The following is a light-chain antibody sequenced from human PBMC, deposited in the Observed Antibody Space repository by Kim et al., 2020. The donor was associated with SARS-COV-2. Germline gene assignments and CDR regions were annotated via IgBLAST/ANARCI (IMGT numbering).Light chain of an antibody. CDR3: SSSASSNDWV. CDR1: SSGVGGYNY. Sequence: GLSVTRSCTGTSSGVGGYNYVSWYPQHAGKATNLKIYEFNKCPSGVPDRFYGSKSSNTASLTVSELQAEDEVDYYCSSSASSNDWVFGEGTQMTVL. V-gene: IGLV2-8*01. CDR2: EFN. J-gene: IGLJ3*02.